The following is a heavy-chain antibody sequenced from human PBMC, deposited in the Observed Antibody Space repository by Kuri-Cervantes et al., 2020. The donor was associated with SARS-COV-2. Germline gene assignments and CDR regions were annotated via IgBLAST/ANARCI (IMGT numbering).Heavy chain of an antibody. Sequence: GESLKISCKGSGYTFTNYWIGWVRQMHGKGLEWMGIIYPGNSDIRYSPSFQGQVTISVDKSITTAYLQWSSLQASDTAMYYCVRQAGGRYFDGLLDYFDYWGQGTLVTVSS. V-gene: IGHV5-51*01. CDR2: IYPGNSDI. J-gene: IGHJ4*02. CDR3: VRQAGGRYFDGLLDYFDY. D-gene: IGHD3-9*01. CDR1: GYTFTNYW.